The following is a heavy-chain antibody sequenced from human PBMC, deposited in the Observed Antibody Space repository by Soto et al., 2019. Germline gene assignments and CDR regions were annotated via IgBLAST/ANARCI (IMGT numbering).Heavy chain of an antibody. CDR1: QFTFSTFD. D-gene: IGHD2-15*01. J-gene: IGHJ6*02. CDR2: ISSGRRTI. CDR3: ARLRYYGMDV. Sequence: PGGSLRLSCGASQFTFSTFDMNWVRQAPGKGLEWISYISSGRRTISYADSVKGRFTISRDNAKNSLYLQTNSLRDEDTAVYYCARLRYYGMDVWGQGTTVTVS. V-gene: IGHV3-48*02.